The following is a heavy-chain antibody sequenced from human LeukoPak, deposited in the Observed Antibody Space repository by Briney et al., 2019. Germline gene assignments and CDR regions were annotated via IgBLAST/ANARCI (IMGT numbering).Heavy chain of an antibody. CDR3: AREVSPYSYFDY. D-gene: IGHD1-26*01. CDR2: IYSGGST. CDR1: GFTVSSNY. J-gene: IGHJ4*02. V-gene: IGHV3-66*01. Sequence: PGGSLRLSCAASGFTVSSNYMSWVRQAPGKGLEWVSVIYSGGSTYYADSVKGRFTISRDNSKNTLYLQMNSLRAEDTAVYYCAREVSPYSYFDYWGQGTLVTVSS.